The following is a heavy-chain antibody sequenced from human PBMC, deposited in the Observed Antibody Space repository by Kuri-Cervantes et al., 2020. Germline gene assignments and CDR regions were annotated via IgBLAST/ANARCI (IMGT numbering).Heavy chain of an antibody. CDR1: GFTFSNYW. CDR2: INSDGSST. J-gene: IGHJ4*02. CDR3: AKTRAFQYHYDTSGYYFDY. Sequence: GSLKISCAASGFTFSNYWMHWVRQAPGKGLVWVSRINSDGSSTSYADSVKGRFTISRDNSKNTLYLQMNSLRAEDTAVYYCAKTRAFQYHYDTSGYYFDYWGQGALVTVSS. V-gene: IGHV3-74*01. D-gene: IGHD3-22*01.